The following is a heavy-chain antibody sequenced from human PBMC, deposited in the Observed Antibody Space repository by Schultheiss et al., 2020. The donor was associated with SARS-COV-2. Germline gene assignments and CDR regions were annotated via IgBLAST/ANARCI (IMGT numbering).Heavy chain of an antibody. CDR1: GGSISSGDYY. CDR3: ASLWGSYGLTDY. D-gene: IGHD3-16*01. CDR2: IYYSGST. Sequence: SQTLSLTCTVSGGSISSGDYYWSWIRQPPGKGLEWIGYIYYSGSTYYNPSLKSRVTISVDTSKNQFSLKLSSVTAADTAVYYCASLWGSYGLTDYWGQGTLVTVSS. V-gene: IGHV4-30-4*01. J-gene: IGHJ4*02.